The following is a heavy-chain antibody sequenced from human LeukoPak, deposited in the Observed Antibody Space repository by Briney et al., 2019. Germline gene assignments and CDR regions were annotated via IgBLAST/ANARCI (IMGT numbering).Heavy chain of an antibody. V-gene: IGHV4-34*01. CDR3: ARLRNCSSTSCYFDY. CDR1: GGSFSGYY. CDR2: INHSGST. J-gene: IGHJ4*02. D-gene: IGHD2-2*01. Sequence: SETLSLTCAVYGGSFSGYYWSWIRQPPGKGLEWIGEINHSGSTNYNPSLKGRVTISVDTSKNQFSLKLSSVTAADTAVYYCARLRNCSSTSCYFDYWGQGTLVTVSS.